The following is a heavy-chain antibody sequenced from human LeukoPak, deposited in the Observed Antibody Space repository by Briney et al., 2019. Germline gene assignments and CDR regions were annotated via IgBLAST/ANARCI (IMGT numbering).Heavy chain of an antibody. Sequence: GESLRLSCAASGFTFSTYNMNWVRQAPGKGLEWVSSISSSSSYIYYADSVKGRFTISRHNAKNSLYLQMNSLRAEDTAVYYCARQAAGHPWGQGTLVTVSS. CDR1: GFTFSTYN. D-gene: IGHD6-13*01. J-gene: IGHJ5*02. CDR3: ARQAAGHP. CDR2: ISSSSSYI. V-gene: IGHV3-21*01.